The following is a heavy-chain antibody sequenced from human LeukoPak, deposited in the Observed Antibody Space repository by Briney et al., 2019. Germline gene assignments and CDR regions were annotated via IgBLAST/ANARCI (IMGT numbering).Heavy chain of an antibody. CDR1: GDSIRSYY. V-gene: IGHV4-59*01. CDR3: ARDAAAGTDGMDV. CDR2: IYYSGST. J-gene: IGHJ6*02. Sequence: SETLSLTCTVSGDSIRSYYWSWIRQPPGKGLEWIGYIYYSGSTNYNPSLKSRVTISVDTSKNQFSLKLSSVTAADTAVYYCARDAAAGTDGMDVWGQGTTVTVSS. D-gene: IGHD6-13*01.